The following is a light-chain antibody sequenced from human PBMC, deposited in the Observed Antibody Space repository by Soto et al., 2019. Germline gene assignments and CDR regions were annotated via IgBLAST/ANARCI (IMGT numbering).Light chain of an antibody. V-gene: IGKV3-11*01. CDR3: QQRSNCPLN. CDR1: QSVSSY. Sequence: EIVLTQSPATLSLSPGERATLFCRASQSVSSYLAWYQQKPGQPPRLVIYDASNRATGIPARFSGSGSGTDFTLTISSLEPEDFAVYYCQQRSNCPLNFGGGTKVEIK. CDR2: DAS. J-gene: IGKJ4*01.